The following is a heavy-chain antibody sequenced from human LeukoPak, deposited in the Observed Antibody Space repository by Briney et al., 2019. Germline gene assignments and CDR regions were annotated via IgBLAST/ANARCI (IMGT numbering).Heavy chain of an antibody. D-gene: IGHD5-18*01. CDR2: IYYSGST. CDR3: ARHVDTVAYGMDV. Sequence: SETLSLTCTVSGGSISSYYWSWTRQPPGKGLEWIGYIYYSGSTNYNPSLKSRVTISVDTSKNQFSLKLSSVTAAGTAVYFCARHVDTVAYGMDVWGQGTTVTVSS. CDR1: GGSISSYY. V-gene: IGHV4-59*01. J-gene: IGHJ6*02.